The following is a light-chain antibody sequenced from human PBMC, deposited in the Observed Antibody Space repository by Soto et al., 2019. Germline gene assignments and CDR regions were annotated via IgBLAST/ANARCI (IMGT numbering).Light chain of an antibody. CDR2: GAF. Sequence: EIVMTQSPVTLSVSPGERATLSCRASQSVRSNLAWYQQKPGQAPSLLIYGAFTRATGISTRFSGTGSGTEFTLTISSLQSEDFALYYCQQYNDWPLTFGQGTKVDIK. V-gene: IGKV3-15*01. J-gene: IGKJ1*01. CDR3: QQYNDWPLT. CDR1: QSVRSN.